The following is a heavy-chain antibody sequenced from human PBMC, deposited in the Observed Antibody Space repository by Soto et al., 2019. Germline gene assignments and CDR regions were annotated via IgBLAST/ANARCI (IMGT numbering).Heavy chain of an antibody. Sequence: SETLSLTCTVSGGSISSSSYYWGWIRQPPGKGLEWIGSIYYSGSTYYNPSLKSRVTISVDTSKNQFSLKLSSVTAADTAVYYCARHMSKSYYGSWSPDPHFDYWGQGTLVTVSS. D-gene: IGHD3-10*01. J-gene: IGHJ4*02. CDR2: IYYSGST. CDR3: ARHMSKSYYGSWSPDPHFDY. V-gene: IGHV4-39*01. CDR1: GGSISSSSYY.